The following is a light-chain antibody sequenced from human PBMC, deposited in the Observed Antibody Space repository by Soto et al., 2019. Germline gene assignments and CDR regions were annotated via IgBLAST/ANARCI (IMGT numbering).Light chain of an antibody. CDR3: QQADSFPLS. CDR2: AAS. CDR1: QSIYKW. Sequence: ILMTQSPSSFSASTGDRVTISWGASQSIYKWLVWYQQKKGKAPKLLIYAASSLQSGVPSRFSGSGYGTDFTLTISSLQPEDFATYYCQQADSFPLSFGGGTKVDIK. V-gene: IGKV1-12*01. J-gene: IGKJ4*01.